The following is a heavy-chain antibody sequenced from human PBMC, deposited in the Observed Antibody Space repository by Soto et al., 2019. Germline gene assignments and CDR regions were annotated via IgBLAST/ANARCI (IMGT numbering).Heavy chain of an antibody. J-gene: IGHJ4*02. CDR1: GFTFSSYA. D-gene: IGHD2-15*01. CDR3: AKGVSGSYYSGVGY. CDR2: ISGSGGST. Sequence: EVQLLESGGGLVQPGGSLRLSCAASGFTFSSYAMSWVRQAPGKGLEWVSAISGSGGSTYYADSVKGRFTISRDNSKNTLYLQMNSLRTGDTAVYYHAKGVSGSYYSGVGYWGLGTLVTVSS. V-gene: IGHV3-23*01.